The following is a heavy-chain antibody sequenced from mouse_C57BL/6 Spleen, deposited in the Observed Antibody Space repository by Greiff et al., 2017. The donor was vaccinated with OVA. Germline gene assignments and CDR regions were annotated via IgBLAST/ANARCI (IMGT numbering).Heavy chain of an antibody. J-gene: IGHJ3*01. V-gene: IGHV1-18*01. CDR2: INPNNGGT. D-gene: IGHD2-5*01. CDR1: GYTFTDYN. Sequence: VQLQQSGPELVKPGASVKIPCKASGYTFTDYNMDWVKQSHGKSLEWIGDINPNNGGTIYNQKFKGKATLTVDKSSSTAYMELLSLTSEDTAVYYCAIRNYSNYPWFAYWGQGTLVTVSA. CDR3: AIRNYSNYPWFAY.